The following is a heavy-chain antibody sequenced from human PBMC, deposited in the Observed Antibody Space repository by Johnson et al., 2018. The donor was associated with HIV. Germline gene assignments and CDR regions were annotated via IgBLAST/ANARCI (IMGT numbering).Heavy chain of an antibody. Sequence: VQLVESGGGLVQPGGSLRLSCAASGFTFSSYWMSWVRQAPGKGLEWVANIKQDESVKPYVDSVKGRFTISRDNAKNSLYLQMDSLRAEDTAVYYCTRDDICESSDIWGQGTMVTVSS. CDR3: TRDDICESSDI. D-gene: IGHD2-15*01. V-gene: IGHV3-7*05. CDR1: GFTFSSYW. J-gene: IGHJ3*02. CDR2: IKQDESVK.